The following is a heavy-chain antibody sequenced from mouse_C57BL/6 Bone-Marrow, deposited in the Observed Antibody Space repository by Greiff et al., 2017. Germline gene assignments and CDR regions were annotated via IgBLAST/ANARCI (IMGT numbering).Heavy chain of an antibody. CDR3: ARPFHYYYGPWFAY. Sequence: EVMLVESGGGLVQPGGSLKLSCAASGFTFSDYYMYWVRQTPEKRLEWVAYISNGGGSTYYPDTVKGRFTISRDNAKNTLYLQMSRLKSEDTAMYYCARPFHYYYGPWFAYWGQGTLVTVSA. CDR1: GFTFSDYY. CDR2: ISNGGGST. J-gene: IGHJ3*01. V-gene: IGHV5-12*01. D-gene: IGHD1-1*01.